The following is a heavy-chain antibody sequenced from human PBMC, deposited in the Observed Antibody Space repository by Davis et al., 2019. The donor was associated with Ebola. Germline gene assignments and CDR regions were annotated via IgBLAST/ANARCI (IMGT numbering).Heavy chain of an antibody. Sequence: PGGSLRFSCAASGFTFSSYEMNWVRQAPGKGLEWVSYISSSGSTIYYADSVKGRFTISRDNAKNSLYLQMNSLRAEDTAVYYCARGTTVGWDNWFDPWGQGTLVTVSS. J-gene: IGHJ5*02. V-gene: IGHV3-48*03. CDR1: GFTFSSYE. D-gene: IGHD4-11*01. CDR3: ARGTTVGWDNWFDP. CDR2: ISSSGSTI.